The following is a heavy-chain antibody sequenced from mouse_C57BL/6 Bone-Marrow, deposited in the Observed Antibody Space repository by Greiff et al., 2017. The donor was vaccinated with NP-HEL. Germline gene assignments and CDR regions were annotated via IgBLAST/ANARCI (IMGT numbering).Heavy chain of an antibody. J-gene: IGHJ3*01. Sequence: QVQLKEPGPGLVKPSQSLFLTCSITGFPITSGYYWIWNRQPPGKPLEWRGNNTHSGETFYNPSLQSPTSFTRETSTNQFFLQVNSVTTEDTAVYYYSGDRGYGYLLFAYGDRGTLVTVSA. CDR2: NTHSGET. V-gene: IGHV12-3*01. CDR1: GFPITSGYY. CDR3: SGDRGYGYLLFAY. D-gene: IGHD2-2*01.